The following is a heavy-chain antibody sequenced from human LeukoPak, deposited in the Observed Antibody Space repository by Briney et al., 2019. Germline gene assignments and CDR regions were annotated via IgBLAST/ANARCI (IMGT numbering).Heavy chain of an antibody. V-gene: IGHV3-48*02. CDR1: GFTFSTYS. CDR2: ISASSSII. Sequence: GGSLRLSCPASGFTFSTYSMNWVRQAPGKGLEWVSYISASSSIIYYADSVKGRFTISRDNAKNSLYLQMNSLRDGDTAVYYCARDRYHGSGSYQDAGGCFDYWGQGTLVTVSS. D-gene: IGHD3-10*01. CDR3: ARDRYHGSGSYQDAGGCFDY. J-gene: IGHJ4*02.